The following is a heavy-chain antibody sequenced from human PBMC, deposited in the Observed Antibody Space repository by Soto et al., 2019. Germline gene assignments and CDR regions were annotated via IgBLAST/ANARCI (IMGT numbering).Heavy chain of an antibody. CDR1: CYNFVKYC. J-gene: IGHJ6*02. D-gene: IGHD3-3*01. Sequence: GASVNVSCKASCYNFVKYCITCVRQAPLQWLELLGWISPYNGNTKYAQKIQGRVIMNTDTSTTKAYLELLSLTSDDTAVYYCERGIMEWYPHFPMDDWAHGTTDTDSS. CDR3: ERGIMEWYPHFPMDD. CDR2: ISPYNGNT. V-gene: IGHV1-18*01.